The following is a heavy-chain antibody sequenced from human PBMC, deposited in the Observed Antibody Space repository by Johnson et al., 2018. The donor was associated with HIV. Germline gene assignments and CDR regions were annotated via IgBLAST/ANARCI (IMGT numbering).Heavy chain of an antibody. V-gene: IGHV3-30*02. CDR2: IRYDGSNK. CDR3: ARGYDDSSGRTGGFDI. CDR1: GFIFSSYD. Sequence: QVQLVESGGGVVQPGESLRLSCAASGFIFSSYDMHWVRQAPGKGLEWVAFIRYDGSNKYYVDSVKGRFTISRDNSKNTFYLQMNSLRAEDTAVYYCARGYDDSSGRTGGFDIWGQGTMVTVSS. J-gene: IGHJ3*02. D-gene: IGHD3-22*01.